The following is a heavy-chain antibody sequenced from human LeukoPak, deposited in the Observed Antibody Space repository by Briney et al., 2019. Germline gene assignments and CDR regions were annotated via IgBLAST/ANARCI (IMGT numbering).Heavy chain of an antibody. CDR3: ARDLYPSLEMADPRGGMDV. D-gene: IGHD5-24*01. V-gene: IGHV1-18*01. J-gene: IGHJ6*02. CDR1: GYTFTYYG. Sequence: GASVKVSCKTSGYTFTYYGVIWVRQAPGQGLEWMGWISGYKGNTKYAEKFQDRVSMSRDSSTGTAYMEVRSLTSDDTAVYYCARDLYPSLEMADPRGGMDVWGQGTTVTVSS. CDR2: ISGYKGNT.